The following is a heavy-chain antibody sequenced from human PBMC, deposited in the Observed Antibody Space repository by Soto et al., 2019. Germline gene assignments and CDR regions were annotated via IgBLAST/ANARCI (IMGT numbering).Heavy chain of an antibody. V-gene: IGHV1-2*02. CDR2: INPNSGGT. CDR3: ARVPMSLGLSFGEQPTEI. D-gene: IGHD3-10*01. Sequence: GASVKVSCKASGYTFTGYYMHWVRQAPGQGLEWMGCINPNSGGTNYAQKFQGRVTMTRDTYISTAYMELSRLRSDDTAVYYCARVPMSLGLSFGEQPTEIGGQGTMVTVSS. J-gene: IGHJ3*02. CDR1: GYTFTGYY.